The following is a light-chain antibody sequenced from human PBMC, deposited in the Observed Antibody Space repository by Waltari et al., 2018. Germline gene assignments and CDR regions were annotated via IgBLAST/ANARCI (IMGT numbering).Light chain of an antibody. CDR1: SGHSNYA. CDR2: VHSGGTQ. Sequence: QVVLTQSPSASASRGASVQPTCTLSSGHSNYAIAWHQQQPGKGPRFLMKVHSGGTQFKGDGIPDRFTGSSSGSERYLTISSLQSDDEADYYCQTWGTGVHVVFGGGTKLTVL. V-gene: IGLV4-69*01. CDR3: QTWGTGVHVV. J-gene: IGLJ2*01.